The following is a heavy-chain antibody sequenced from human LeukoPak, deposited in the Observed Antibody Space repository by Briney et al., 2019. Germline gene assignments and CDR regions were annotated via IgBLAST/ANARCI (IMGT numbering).Heavy chain of an antibody. Sequence: WVAVISYDGTNKYYADSVKGRFTISRDNSKNTLYLQMDSLRAEDTAVYYCARDQGIGGLGYWGQGTLVTVSS. D-gene: IGHD3-10*01. CDR2: ISYDGTNK. CDR3: ARDQGIGGLGY. V-gene: IGHV3-30-3*01. J-gene: IGHJ4*02.